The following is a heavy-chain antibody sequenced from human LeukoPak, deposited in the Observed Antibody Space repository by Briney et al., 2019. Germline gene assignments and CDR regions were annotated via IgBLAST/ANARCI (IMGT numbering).Heavy chain of an antibody. J-gene: IGHJ4*02. CDR1: GFTFINYA. Sequence: GGSLRLSCEASGFTFINYAMNWVRQAPEKGLEWVSTVSGPGTTTYCADSVKGRFTVSRDNSKNTVFLQMDSLRAEDTAVYYCATRRSGNYFATFDYWGQGILVTVSS. V-gene: IGHV3-23*01. D-gene: IGHD3-22*01. CDR2: VSGPGTTT. CDR3: ATRRSGNYFATFDY.